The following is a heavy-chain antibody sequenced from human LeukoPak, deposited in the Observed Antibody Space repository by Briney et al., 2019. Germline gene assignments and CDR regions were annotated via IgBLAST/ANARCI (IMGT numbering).Heavy chain of an antibody. CDR3: TRGELIADAFDI. Sequence: GRSLRLSCTASGFTFGDYAMSWVRQAPGKGREWVGFIRSKAYGGTTEYAASVKGRFTISRDDSKSIAYQQMNSLKTEDTAVYYCTRGELIADAFDIWGQGTMVTVSS. J-gene: IGHJ3*02. CDR1: GFTFGDYA. D-gene: IGHD1-7*01. CDR2: IRSKAYGGTT. V-gene: IGHV3-49*04.